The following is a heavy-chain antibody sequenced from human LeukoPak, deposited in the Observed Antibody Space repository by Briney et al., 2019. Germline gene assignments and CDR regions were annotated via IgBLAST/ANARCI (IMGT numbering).Heavy chain of an antibody. CDR2: ISWNSGSI. D-gene: IGHD4-17*01. CDR3: ASGFYGDYYFDY. CDR1: GFTFDDYA. J-gene: IGHJ4*02. V-gene: IGHV3-9*01. Sequence: PGRSLRLSCAASGFTFDDYAMHWVRQAPGKGLEWVSGISWNSGSIGYADSVKGRFTISRDNAKNSLYLQMNSLRAEDTAVYYCASGFYGDYYFDYWGQGTLVTVSS.